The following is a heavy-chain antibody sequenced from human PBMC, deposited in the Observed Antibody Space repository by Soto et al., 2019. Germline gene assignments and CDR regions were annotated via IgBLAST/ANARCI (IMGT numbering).Heavy chain of an antibody. D-gene: IGHD6-19*01. CDR2: IYYSGST. CDR1: GGSISSYY. J-gene: IGHJ6*02. CDR3: ARGSPPGIAVAGPYYYGMDV. V-gene: IGHV4-59*01. Sequence: SETLSLTCTVSGGSISSYYWSWIRQPPGKGLEWIGYIYYSGSTNYNPSLKSRVTISVDTSKNQFSLKLSSVTAADTAVYYCARGSPPGIAVAGPYYYGMDVWGQGTTVTVSS.